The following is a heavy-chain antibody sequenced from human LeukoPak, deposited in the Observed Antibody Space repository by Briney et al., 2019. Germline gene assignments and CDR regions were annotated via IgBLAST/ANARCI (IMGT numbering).Heavy chain of an antibody. D-gene: IGHD1-26*01. Sequence: PGGSLRLSCAASGFTFTDYWMSWVRQAPGKGLEWVSVIYSGGSTYYADSVKGRFTISRDNSKNTLYLQMNSLRAEDTAVYYCARDQEVGAVGYWGQGTLVTVSS. V-gene: IGHV3-53*01. J-gene: IGHJ4*02. CDR1: GFTFTDYW. CDR3: ARDQEVGAVGY. CDR2: IYSGGST.